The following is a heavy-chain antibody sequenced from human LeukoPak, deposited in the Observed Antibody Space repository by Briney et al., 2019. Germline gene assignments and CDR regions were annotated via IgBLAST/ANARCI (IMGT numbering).Heavy chain of an antibody. CDR2: MSGSGGRT. Sequence: GSLRLSCAASGFTFSSYSMNWVRQAPGKGLEWVSGMSGSGGRTYYADSVKGRFTISRDNSKNTLSLQMNSLRAEDTAVYYCAKDRDIAVRPYYFDYWGQGTLVTVSS. J-gene: IGHJ4*02. V-gene: IGHV3-23*01. D-gene: IGHD6-6*01. CDR1: GFTFSSYS. CDR3: AKDRDIAVRPYYFDY.